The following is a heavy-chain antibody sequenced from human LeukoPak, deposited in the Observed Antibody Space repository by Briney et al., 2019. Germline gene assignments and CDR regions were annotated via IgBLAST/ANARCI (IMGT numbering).Heavy chain of an antibody. D-gene: IGHD6-19*01. V-gene: IGHV3-11*01. J-gene: IGHJ4*02. CDR3: ARDEQWLVHIDY. Sequence: GGSLRLSCAASGFTFSDYYMSWIRQAPGKGLEWVSHISSSGSTIYYADSVKGRFTISRDNAKNSLYLQMNSLRAEDTAVYYCARDEQWLVHIDYWGQGTLVTVSS. CDR2: ISSSGSTI. CDR1: GFTFSDYY.